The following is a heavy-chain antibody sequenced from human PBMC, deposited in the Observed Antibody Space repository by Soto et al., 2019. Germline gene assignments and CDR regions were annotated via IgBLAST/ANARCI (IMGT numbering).Heavy chain of an antibody. CDR2: IIPIFGAT. Sequence: QVQLVQSGAEVKKPGSSVKVSCKASGGTFRSYAITWVRQAPGQGLDWMGEIIPIFGATNFAQKFQGRVTITADKSTTTAYMELSSLTSEGTAVYYCARMGGSLLDSWGQGTLVTVS. J-gene: IGHJ5*01. CDR1: GGTFRSYA. D-gene: IGHD1-26*01. CDR3: ARMGGSLLDS. V-gene: IGHV1-69*06.